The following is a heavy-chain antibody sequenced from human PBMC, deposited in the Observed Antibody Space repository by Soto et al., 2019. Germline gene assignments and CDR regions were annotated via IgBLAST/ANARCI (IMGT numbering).Heavy chain of an antibody. V-gene: IGHV4-34*01. J-gene: IGHJ4*02. CDR2: INHSGST. D-gene: IGHD6-19*01. Sequence: SETLSLTCAVYGGSFSGYYWSWIRQPPGKGLEWIGEINHSGSTNYNPSLKSRVTISVDTSKNQFSLKLSSVTAADTAVYYCARGNRSEVADKFDYWGQGTLVTVSS. CDR1: GGSFSGYY. CDR3: ARGNRSEVADKFDY.